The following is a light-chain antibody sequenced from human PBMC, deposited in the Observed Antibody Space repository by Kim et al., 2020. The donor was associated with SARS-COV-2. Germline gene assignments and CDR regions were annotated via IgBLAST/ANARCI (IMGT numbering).Light chain of an antibody. CDR2: ETS. CDR3: QQCYNWPLT. J-gene: IGKJ4*01. Sequence: VSPRERATLSCRASQSVSSYLAWSQQKPGQATMLLIYETSTRATGIPARFSGSGSGTAFTLIISSLESEDFAVYYCQQCYNWPLTFGEGTKVDIK. CDR1: QSVSSY. V-gene: IGKV3D-15*01.